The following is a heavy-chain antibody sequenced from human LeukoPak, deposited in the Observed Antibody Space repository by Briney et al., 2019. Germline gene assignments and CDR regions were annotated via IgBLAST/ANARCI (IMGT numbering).Heavy chain of an antibody. D-gene: IGHD6-19*01. CDR3: AGDQPCQLLVQDY. J-gene: IGHJ4*02. Sequence: SETLSLTCAASGGTISSYDRSWVRQPAGKGLEWIGRIYTSGSTKYNPSLKSGGTITVDTYKKQLSLKLSYMTTADTAVYYCAGDQPCQLLVQDYWGQGTLVTASS. CDR2: IYTSGST. V-gene: IGHV4-4*07. CDR1: GGTISSYD.